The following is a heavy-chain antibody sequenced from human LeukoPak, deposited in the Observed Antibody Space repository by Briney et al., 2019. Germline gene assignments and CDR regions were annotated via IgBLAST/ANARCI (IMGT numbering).Heavy chain of an antibody. V-gene: IGHV4-59*01. Sequence: PSETLSLTCTVSGGSISSYYWSWTRQPPGKGLEWIGYIYYSGSTNYNPSLKSRLIISVDTSKNQFSLKLSSVTAADTAVYYCASLTVTSDAFDIWGQGTMVTVSS. CDR3: ASLTVTSDAFDI. J-gene: IGHJ3*02. CDR2: IYYSGST. CDR1: GGSISSYY. D-gene: IGHD4-17*01.